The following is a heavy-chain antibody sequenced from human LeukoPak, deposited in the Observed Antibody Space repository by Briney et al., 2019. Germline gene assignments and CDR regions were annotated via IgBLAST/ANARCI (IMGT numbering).Heavy chain of an antibody. D-gene: IGHD3-16*02. Sequence: SETLSLTCAVYGGSFSGYYWSWIRQPPGKGLEWIGEINHSGSTNYNPSLKSRVTISVDTSKNQFSLKLSSVTAADTAAYYCARSAYYDYVWGSYRYTVLDYWGQGTLVTVSS. CDR1: GGSFSGYY. V-gene: IGHV4-34*01. CDR3: ARSAYYDYVWGSYRYTVLDY. J-gene: IGHJ4*02. CDR2: INHSGST.